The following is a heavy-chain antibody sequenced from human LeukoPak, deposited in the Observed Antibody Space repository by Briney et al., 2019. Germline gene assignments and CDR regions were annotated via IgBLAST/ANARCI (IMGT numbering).Heavy chain of an antibody. Sequence: PSETLSLTCAVYGGSFSGYYWSWIRQPPGKGLEWIGSIYHSGSTYYNPSLKSRVTISVDTSKNQFSLKLTSVTAADTAVYYCASDSGGRRDAFNIWGQGTMVTVSS. J-gene: IGHJ3*02. CDR3: ASDSGGRRDAFNI. CDR1: GGSFSGYY. D-gene: IGHD2-21*01. CDR2: IYHSGST. V-gene: IGHV4-34*01.